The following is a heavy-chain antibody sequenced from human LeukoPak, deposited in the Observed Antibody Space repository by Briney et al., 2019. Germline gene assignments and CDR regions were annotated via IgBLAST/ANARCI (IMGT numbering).Heavy chain of an antibody. CDR2: FSPSGGGT. V-gene: IGHV3-23*01. D-gene: IGHD3-3*01. CDR1: GFTFSNYA. CDR3: ARDFAN. J-gene: IGHJ4*02. Sequence: GGSLRLSCAASGFTFSNYAMSWVRQAPGKGLEWVSAFSPSGGGTYYADSVKGRFTISRDNAKNSLYLQMNSLRAEDTAVYYCARDFANWGQGTLVTVSS.